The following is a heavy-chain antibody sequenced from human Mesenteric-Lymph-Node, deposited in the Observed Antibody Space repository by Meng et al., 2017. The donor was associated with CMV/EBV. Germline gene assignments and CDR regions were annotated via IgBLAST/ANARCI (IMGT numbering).Heavy chain of an antibody. CDR3: AKGSEVSPTLTHY. CDR2: IYSSGSGL. J-gene: IGHJ4*02. V-gene: IGHV3-23*05. CDR1: GFTFTNYG. Sequence: GGSLRLSCAASGFTFTNYGMSWVRQAPGKGLEWVSVIYSSGSGLYYADSVKGRFTISRDNSKSTVYLQMNSLRAEDTAVYYCAKGSEVSPTLTHYWGQGTLVTVSS. D-gene: IGHD2-21*02.